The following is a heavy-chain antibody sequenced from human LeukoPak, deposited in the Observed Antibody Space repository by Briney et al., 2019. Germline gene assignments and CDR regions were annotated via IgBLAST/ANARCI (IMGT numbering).Heavy chain of an antibody. V-gene: IGHV3-23*01. D-gene: IGHD3-3*01. CDR2: ISGNGGST. CDR1: GFTFTSYA. Sequence: PGGSLRLSCAASGFTFTSYAMSWVRQAPGKGLEWVSAISGNGGSTYYADSVKGRLTISRDNSKNTLYLQMNSLRAEDTAVYYCAKGWGIPIFGVVTNWGQGTLVTVSS. CDR3: AKGWGIPIFGVVTN. J-gene: IGHJ4*02.